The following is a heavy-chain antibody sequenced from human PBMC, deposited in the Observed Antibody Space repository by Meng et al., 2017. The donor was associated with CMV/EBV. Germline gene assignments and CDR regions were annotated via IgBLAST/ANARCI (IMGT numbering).Heavy chain of an antibody. CDR1: GGSISSSSYD. D-gene: IGHD3-3*01. Sequence: SETLSLTCTVYGGSISSSSYDWGWLRQPPGKGLEWIGSIYYSGSTYYNPSLKSRVTISVDTSKTPFSLKLSSVTAADTAVYYCAKVFGFLPPPFDYWGQGTLVTVSS. CDR3: AKVFGFLPPPFDY. J-gene: IGHJ4*02. V-gene: IGHV4-39*07. CDR2: IYYSGST.